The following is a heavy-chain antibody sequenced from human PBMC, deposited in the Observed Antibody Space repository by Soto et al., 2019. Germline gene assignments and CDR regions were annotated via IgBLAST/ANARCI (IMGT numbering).Heavy chain of an antibody. J-gene: IGHJ4*02. D-gene: IGHD3-16*01. CDR1: GFSFSTYT. V-gene: IGHV3-23*01. Sequence: GGSLRLSCAASGFSFSTYTMSWVRRAPGKGLEWVSAISGSGGSPSYADSVQGRFTISRDNPKKTLYLQMNSLRAEDTAVYYCAYFLMIPRTPCFPHYWGKGPLGTVFS. CDR3: AYFLMIPRTPCFPHY. CDR2: ISGSGGSP.